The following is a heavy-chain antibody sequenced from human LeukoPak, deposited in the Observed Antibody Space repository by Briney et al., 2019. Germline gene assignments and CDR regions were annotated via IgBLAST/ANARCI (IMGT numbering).Heavy chain of an antibody. D-gene: IGHD2-2*01. Sequence: ASVKVSCKASGGTFSSYATSWVRQAPGQGLEWMGGIIPIFGTANYAQKFQGRVTITTDESTSTAYMELSSLRSEDTAVYYCARADAVVVPAPLIPWGQGTLVTVSS. V-gene: IGHV1-69*05. J-gene: IGHJ5*02. CDR3: ARADAVVVPAPLIP. CDR1: GGTFSSYA. CDR2: IIPIFGTA.